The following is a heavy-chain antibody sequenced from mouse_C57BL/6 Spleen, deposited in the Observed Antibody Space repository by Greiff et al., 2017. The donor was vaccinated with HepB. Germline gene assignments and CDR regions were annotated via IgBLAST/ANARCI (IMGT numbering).Heavy chain of an antibody. CDR3: ARRPITTVVARYYFDY. J-gene: IGHJ2*01. D-gene: IGHD1-1*01. CDR1: GFTFSSYG. V-gene: IGHV5-6*01. CDR2: ISSGGSYT. Sequence: EVQLVESGGDLVKPGGSLKLSCAASGFTFSSYGMSWVRQTPDKRLEWVATISSGGSYTYYPDSVKGRFTISRDNAKNTLYLQMSSLKSEDTAMYYCARRPITTVVARYYFDYWGQGTTLTVSS.